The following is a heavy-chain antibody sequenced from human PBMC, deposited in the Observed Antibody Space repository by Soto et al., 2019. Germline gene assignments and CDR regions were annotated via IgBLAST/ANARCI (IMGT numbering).Heavy chain of an antibody. CDR1: GFTFSDYY. Sequence: EVQLVESGGGLVQPGGSLRLSCAASGFTFSDYYMDWVRQVPGKGLEWVGRTRNKANSYTTEYAAPVRGRFSISRDDSKDSMYLQMYSLKTEDTAVYYCARDTGGSYDYWGQGALVTVSS. J-gene: IGHJ4*02. D-gene: IGHD3-16*01. CDR3: ARDTGGSYDY. V-gene: IGHV3-72*01. CDR2: TRNKANSYTT.